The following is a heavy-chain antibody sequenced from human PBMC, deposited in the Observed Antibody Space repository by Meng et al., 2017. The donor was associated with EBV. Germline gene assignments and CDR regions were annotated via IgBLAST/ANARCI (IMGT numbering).Heavy chain of an antibody. CDR1: EYTFTSTY. J-gene: IGHJ4*02. V-gene: IGHV1-46*01. D-gene: IGHD6-19*01. CDR3: ARDPAGAVTGTHFDY. CDR2: INPSGGST. Sequence: VQLVHAGAEVKKPGASVKVSCKASEYTFTSTYMHWVRQAPEQGLEWMGIINPSGGSTSYAQQFQDRVTMTRDTSTRTVYMELSSLRSEDTAVYYCARDPAGAVTGTHFDYWGQGTLVTVSS.